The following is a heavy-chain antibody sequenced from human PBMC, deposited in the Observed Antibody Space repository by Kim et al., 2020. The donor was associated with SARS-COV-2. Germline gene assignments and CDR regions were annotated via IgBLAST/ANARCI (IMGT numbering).Heavy chain of an antibody. CDR3: ARVRRLIRFDL. Sequence: SETLSLTCAVYGGSFSGYYWSWIRQPPGKGLEWIGEINQSGSTDYNPSLKSRVTISVDTSKNQFSLNLSSVTAADTAVYFCARVRRLIRFDLWGQRTLVTVSS. D-gene: IGHD3-10*01. V-gene: IGHV4-34*01. CDR2: INQSGST. CDR1: GGSFSGYY. J-gene: IGHJ5*02.